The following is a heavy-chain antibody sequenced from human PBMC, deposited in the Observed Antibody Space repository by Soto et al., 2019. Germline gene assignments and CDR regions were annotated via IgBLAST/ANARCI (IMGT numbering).Heavy chain of an antibody. CDR3: ARGRPQWLRGQYYFDY. CDR1: GYTFTSYD. D-gene: IGHD5-12*01. CDR2: MNPNSGNT. Sequence: ASVKVSCKASGYTFTSYDINWVRQATGQGLEWMGWMNPNSGNTGYAQKFQGRVTMTRNTSISTAYMELSSLRSEDTAVYYCARGRPQWLRGQYYFDYWGQGTLVTVSS. J-gene: IGHJ4*02. V-gene: IGHV1-8*01.